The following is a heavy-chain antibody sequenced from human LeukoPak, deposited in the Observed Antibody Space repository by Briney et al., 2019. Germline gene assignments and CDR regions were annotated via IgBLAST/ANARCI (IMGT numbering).Heavy chain of an antibody. CDR2: IKQDGSEK. CDR3: ARCRCSSTSCFFDY. CDR1: GFTFSSYW. V-gene: IGHV3-7*01. Sequence: PGGSLRLSCVVSGFTFSSYWMSWVRQAPGKGLEWVANIKQDGSEKYYVDSVKGRFTISRDNAKNSLCLQMNSLRAEDTAVYYCARCRCSSTSCFFDYWGQGTLVTVSS. D-gene: IGHD2-2*01. J-gene: IGHJ4*02.